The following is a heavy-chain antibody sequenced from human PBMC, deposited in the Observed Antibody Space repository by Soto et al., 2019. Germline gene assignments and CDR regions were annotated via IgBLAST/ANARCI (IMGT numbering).Heavy chain of an antibody. CDR1: GFTFSSYA. CDR2: ISGSGGST. J-gene: IGHJ4*02. D-gene: IGHD2-15*01. V-gene: IGHV3-23*01. CDR3: AKTPPPYCSGGSCYSGAFDY. Sequence: GGSLRLSCAASGFTFSSYAMSWVRQAPGKGLEWVSAISGSGGSTYYADSVKGRSTISRDNSKNTLYLQMNSLRAEDTAVYYCAKTPPPYCSGGSCYSGAFDYWGQGTLVTVSS.